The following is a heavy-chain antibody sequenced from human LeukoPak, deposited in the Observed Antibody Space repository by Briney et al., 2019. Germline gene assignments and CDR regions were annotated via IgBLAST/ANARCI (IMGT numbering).Heavy chain of an antibody. CDR1: GFTVSSNY. J-gene: IGHJ4*02. D-gene: IGHD3-10*01. Sequence: GGSLRLSCAASGFTVSSNYMSWVRQAPGKGLGWVSSISGSSGTTYYAESVKGRFTISRDNSKSTLYLQMYILRVEDTATYFCARGDSGSFPYWGQGTLVTVSS. V-gene: IGHV3-23*01. CDR3: ARGDSGSFPY. CDR2: ISGSSGTT.